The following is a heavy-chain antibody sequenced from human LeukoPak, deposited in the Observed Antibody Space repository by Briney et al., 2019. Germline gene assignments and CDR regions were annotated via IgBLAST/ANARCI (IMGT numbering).Heavy chain of an antibody. CDR3: ARVPPTLDYDYVWGSYRGNSDGFDY. J-gene: IGHJ4*02. CDR1: GYTFNTYG. CDR2: ISSYNGNT. Sequence: ASVKVSCKASGYTFNTYGVFWVRQAPGQGLEWMGWISSYNGNTKYAQKLQGRVTMTTDTSTSTAYMELRSLRSDDTAVYYCARVPPTLDYDYVWGSYRGNSDGFDYWGQGTLVTVSS. V-gene: IGHV1-18*01. D-gene: IGHD3-16*02.